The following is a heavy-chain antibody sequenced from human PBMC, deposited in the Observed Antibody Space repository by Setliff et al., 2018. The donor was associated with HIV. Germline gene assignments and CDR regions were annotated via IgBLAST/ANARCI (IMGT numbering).Heavy chain of an antibody. Sequence: PSETLSLTCTASGGSYSSTFHYWVWIRQPPGKGLEWVGSIYHDGNTYYNPSLESRVTISADTSETHFSLRLTSATAADTGVYFCARRDLTSVPTWGRGTLVTVSS. CDR2: IYHDGNT. J-gene: IGHJ5*02. CDR3: ARRDLTSVPT. CDR1: GGSYSSTFHY. V-gene: IGHV4-39*02. D-gene: IGHD3-10*01.